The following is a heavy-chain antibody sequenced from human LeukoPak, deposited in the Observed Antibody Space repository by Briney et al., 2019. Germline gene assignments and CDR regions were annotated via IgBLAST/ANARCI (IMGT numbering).Heavy chain of an antibody. V-gene: IGHV1-18*01. CDR3: ARAQNGYISSWSHVGNWFDP. Sequence: ASVKVSCKASGYTFTSYGISWVRHAPGQGLEWMGWISAYNGNTNYTQKLQGRVTMTTDTSTSTAYMELRSLRSDDTAVYYCARAQNGYISSWSHVGNWFDPWGQGTLVTVSS. CDR2: ISAYNGNT. J-gene: IGHJ5*02. D-gene: IGHD6-13*01. CDR1: GYTFTSYG.